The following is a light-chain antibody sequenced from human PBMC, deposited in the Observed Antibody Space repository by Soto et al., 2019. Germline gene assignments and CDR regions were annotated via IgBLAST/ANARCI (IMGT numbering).Light chain of an antibody. CDR1: QSISSSY. J-gene: IGKJ5*01. CDR2: GAS. V-gene: IGKV3-20*01. CDR3: QQYNNWPIT. Sequence: EIVLTQSPGTLSLSPGKRATLSCRASQSISSSYLAWYQQRPGQAPRLLIYGASSRATGIPDRFSGSGSGTDFTLTISSLQSEDFAVYYCQQYNNWPITFGQGTRLEIK.